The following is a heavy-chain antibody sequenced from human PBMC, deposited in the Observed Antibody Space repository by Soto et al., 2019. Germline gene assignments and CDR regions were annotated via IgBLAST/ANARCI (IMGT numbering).Heavy chain of an antibody. J-gene: IGHJ5*02. V-gene: IGHV1-8*01. CDR1: GYSFSSYD. CDR2: MSPKSGNR. Sequence: ASVKVSCKASGYSFSSYDINWVRQATGQGLEWMGWMSPKSGNRGYAQKFQGRVTMTMDTSIRTAYMELNSLRSEDTAVYYCARVAASLDPWGQGTLVTVSS. CDR3: ARVAASLDP. D-gene: IGHD6-25*01.